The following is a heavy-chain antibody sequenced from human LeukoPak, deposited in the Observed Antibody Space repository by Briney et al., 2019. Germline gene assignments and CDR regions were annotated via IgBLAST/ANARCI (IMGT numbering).Heavy chain of an antibody. J-gene: IGHJ3*02. V-gene: IGHV1-2*02. Sequence: GASVKVSCKASGFTFTGYYMHWVRQAPGQGLEWMGWINPNSGGTNYAQKFQGRVTMTRDTSISTAYMELSRLRSDDTAVYYCARVVVVTANDAFDIWGQGTMVTVSS. CDR1: GFTFTGYY. CDR2: INPNSGGT. CDR3: ARVVVVTANDAFDI. D-gene: IGHD2-21*02.